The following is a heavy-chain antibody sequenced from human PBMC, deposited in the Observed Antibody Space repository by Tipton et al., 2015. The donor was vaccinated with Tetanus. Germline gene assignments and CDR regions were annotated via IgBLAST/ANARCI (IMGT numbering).Heavy chain of an antibody. CDR2: IWYDGTTK. CDR1: GFSFSTYK. J-gene: IGHJ1*01. Sequence: SLRLSCAASGFSFSTYKFHWVRQAPGKGLEWVAVIWYDGTTKYYADSVNGRFTISRDNSKNTLFLQMNSLRAEDTAVYYCARETSLTTSYWGQGSLVTVSS. D-gene: IGHD4-17*01. CDR3: ARETSLTTSY. V-gene: IGHV3-33*01.